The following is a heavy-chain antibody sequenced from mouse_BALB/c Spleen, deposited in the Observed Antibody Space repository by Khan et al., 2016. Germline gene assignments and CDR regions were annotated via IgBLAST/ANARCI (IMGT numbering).Heavy chain of an antibody. D-gene: IGHD2-2*01. CDR2: IYPGDGDT. Sequence: VQLQESGAELVRPGSSVKISCKASGYAFSSYWMNWVKQRPGQGLEWIGQIYPGDGDTNYNGKFKGKATLTADKSSSTAYMQLSSLTSEDSADYYCAREGYGYDTFAYWGQGTLVTVSA. CDR1: GYAFSSYW. V-gene: IGHV1-80*01. CDR3: AREGYGYDTFAY. J-gene: IGHJ3*01.